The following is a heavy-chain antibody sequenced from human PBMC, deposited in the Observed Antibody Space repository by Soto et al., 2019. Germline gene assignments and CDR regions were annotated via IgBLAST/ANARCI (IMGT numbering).Heavy chain of an antibody. V-gene: IGHV3-9*01. CDR3: AKDSKVGVVIPTPDGPFDY. Sequence: GGSLRLSCAASGFTFDDYAMHWVRQAPGKGLEWVSGISWNSGSIGYADSVKGRFTISRDNAKNSLYLQMNSLRAEDTALYYCAKDSKVGVVIPTPDGPFDYWGQGTLVTVSS. CDR1: GFTFDDYA. J-gene: IGHJ4*02. D-gene: IGHD3-3*01. CDR2: ISWNSGSI.